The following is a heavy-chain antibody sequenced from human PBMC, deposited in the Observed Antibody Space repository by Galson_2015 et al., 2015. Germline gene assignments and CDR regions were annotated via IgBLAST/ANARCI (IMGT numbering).Heavy chain of an antibody. D-gene: IGHD2-15*01. CDR1: GYTFTSYY. J-gene: IGHJ6*02. CDR3: VRDRRCSGGSCSHYFGMDV. V-gene: IGHV1-46*01. Sequence: SVKVSCKASGYTFTSYYMHWVRQAPGQGLEWMGIINPSGGSTSYAQKFQGRVTMTRDTSTSTVYMELRSLKYDDAAVYYCVRDRRCSGGSCSHYFGMDVWGQGTTVIVSS. CDR2: INPSGGST.